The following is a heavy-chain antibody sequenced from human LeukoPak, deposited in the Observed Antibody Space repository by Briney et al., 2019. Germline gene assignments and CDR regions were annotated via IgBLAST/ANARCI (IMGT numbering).Heavy chain of an antibody. D-gene: IGHD6-6*01. V-gene: IGHV4-59*01. CDR1: GGSISSYY. Sequence: PSETLSLTCTVSGGSISSYYWSWIRRPPGKGLEWIGYIYYSGSTNYNPSLKSRVTMSVDTSKNQFSLKLSSVTAADTAVYYCARGQTGSSSGTRFDPWGQGTLVTVSS. J-gene: IGHJ5*02. CDR2: IYYSGST. CDR3: ARGQTGSSSGTRFDP.